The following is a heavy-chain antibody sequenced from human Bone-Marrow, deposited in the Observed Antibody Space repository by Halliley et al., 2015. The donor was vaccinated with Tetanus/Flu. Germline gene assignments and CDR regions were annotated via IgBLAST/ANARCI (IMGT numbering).Heavy chain of an antibody. CDR3: ARATRYDLWSIYYYGMDV. V-gene: IGHV4-59*01. Sequence: YVYHTGSPNYNPPLKGRVTISLDTSKNQLSLKLKSVTAADTAVYYGARATRYDLWSIYYYGMDVWGRGTTVTVSS. J-gene: IGHJ6*02. CDR2: VYHTGSP. D-gene: IGHD3-3*01.